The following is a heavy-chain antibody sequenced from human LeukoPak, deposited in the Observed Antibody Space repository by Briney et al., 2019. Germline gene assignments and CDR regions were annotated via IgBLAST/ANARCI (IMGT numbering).Heavy chain of an antibody. CDR3: ARDLRGCSSTSCTT. Sequence: GGSLRLSCAASGFTVSSNYMSWVRQAPGKGLEWVSVIYSGGSTYYADSVKGRFTISRDNSKNTLYLQMNSLRAEDTAVYYCARDLRGCSSTSCTTWGQGTLVTVSS. CDR1: GFTVSSNY. CDR2: IYSGGST. J-gene: IGHJ5*02. D-gene: IGHD2-2*01. V-gene: IGHV3-66*01.